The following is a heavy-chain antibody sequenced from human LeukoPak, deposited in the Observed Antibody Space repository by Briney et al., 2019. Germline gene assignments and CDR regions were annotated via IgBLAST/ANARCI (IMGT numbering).Heavy chain of an antibody. J-gene: IGHJ4*02. CDR1: GYTFTSYD. D-gene: IGHD3-22*01. CDR3: ARGDSRRKLYYFDY. V-gene: IGHV1-8*01. Sequence: ASVKVSCKASGYTFTSYDINWVRQATGQGLAWMGWMKPNSGNTGYAQKFQGRVTMTRNTSISTAYMELSSLRSEDTAVYYCARGDSRRKLYYFDYWGQGTLVTVSS. CDR2: MKPNSGNT.